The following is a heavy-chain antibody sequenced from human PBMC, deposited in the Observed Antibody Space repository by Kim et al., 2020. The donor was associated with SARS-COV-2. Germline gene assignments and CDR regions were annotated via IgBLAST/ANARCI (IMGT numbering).Heavy chain of an antibody. CDR2: IYYSGST. Sequence: SETLSLTCTVSGGSISSGGYYWSWIRQHPGKGLEWIGYIYYSGSTYYNPSLKSRVTISVDTSKNQFSLKLSSVTAADTAVYYCARDRSWMLGDLSLSGMDVWGQGTTVTVSS. J-gene: IGHJ6*02. CDR3: ARDRSWMLGDLSLSGMDV. V-gene: IGHV4-31*03. D-gene: IGHD3-10*02. CDR1: GGSISSGGYY.